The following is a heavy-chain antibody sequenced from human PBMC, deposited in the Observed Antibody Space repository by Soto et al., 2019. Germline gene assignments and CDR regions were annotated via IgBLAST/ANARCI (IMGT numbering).Heavy chain of an antibody. CDR1: GGSISSGGYY. V-gene: IGHV4-31*03. CDR2: IYYSGST. CDR3: ARAVAAATYYFDY. Sequence: SETLSLTCTVSGGSISSGGYYWSWIRQHPGKGLEWIGYIYYSGSTYYNPSLKSRVTISVDTSKNQFSLKLSSVTAADTAVYYCARAVAAATYYFDYWGQGTLVTVSS. J-gene: IGHJ4*02. D-gene: IGHD6-13*01.